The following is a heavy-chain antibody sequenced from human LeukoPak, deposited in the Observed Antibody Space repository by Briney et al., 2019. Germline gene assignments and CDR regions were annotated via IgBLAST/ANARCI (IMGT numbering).Heavy chain of an antibody. J-gene: IGHJ4*02. CDR2: ISPYNGHT. V-gene: IGHV1-18*01. Sequence: ASVKVSCKASGGTFSSYAISWVRQAPGQGLEWMGWISPYNGHTNYAPNLQDRLTMTTDTSTSTAYMELRSLRSDDTAVYYCAKTRDTVLNEYWGQGTLVTVSS. CDR3: AKTRDTVLNEY. CDR1: GGTFSSYA.